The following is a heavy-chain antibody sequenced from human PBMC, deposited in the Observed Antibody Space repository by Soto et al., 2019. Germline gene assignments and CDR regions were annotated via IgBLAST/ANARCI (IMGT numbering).Heavy chain of an antibody. Sequence: GGSLRLSCAASGFTFSSYGMHWVRQAPGKGLEWVAVKWYDGSNKYYADSGKGRLTISRDNSKNTLYLQMNSLRAEDTAVYYCARGRDGYNGPFGYWGQGTLVTVSS. CDR3: ARGRDGYNGPFGY. V-gene: IGHV3-33*01. CDR2: KWYDGSNK. CDR1: GFTFSSYG. J-gene: IGHJ4*02. D-gene: IGHD5-12*01.